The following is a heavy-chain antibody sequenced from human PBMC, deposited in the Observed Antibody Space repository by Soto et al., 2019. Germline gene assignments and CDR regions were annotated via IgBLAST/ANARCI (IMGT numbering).Heavy chain of an antibody. CDR3: ARVGMIGSVLGSWFDP. V-gene: IGHV4-4*07. CDR1: GGSINTYY. J-gene: IGHJ5*02. Sequence: SXTLSLTCTVTGGSINTYYWSWIRQPAGKALEWIGRMYTSGSTDYNPSLKSRVTMSLDTSKNQFSLTLSSVTAADTAVYCCARVGMIGSVLGSWFDPWGQGNLVTVSS. CDR2: MYTSGST. D-gene: IGHD3-9*01.